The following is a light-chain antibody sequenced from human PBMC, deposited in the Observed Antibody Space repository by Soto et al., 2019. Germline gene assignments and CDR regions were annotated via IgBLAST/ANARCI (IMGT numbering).Light chain of an antibody. J-gene: IGKJ1*01. V-gene: IGKV4-1*01. CDR3: QQYDNWPT. CDR2: GAS. CDR1: HXVLYSGDNQNY. Sequence: DIVLTHSPDSLGVSLVERAPMSXXSNHXVLYSGDNQNYLAWYQQKAGQAPXXLIYGASTRATGIPARFSGSGSGTEFTLTISSLQSEDFAVYYCQQYDNWPTFGQGTKVDI.